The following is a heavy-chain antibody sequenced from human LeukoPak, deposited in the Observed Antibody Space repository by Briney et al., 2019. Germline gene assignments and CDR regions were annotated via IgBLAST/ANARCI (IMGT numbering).Heavy chain of an antibody. J-gene: IGHJ4*02. D-gene: IGHD3-10*01. CDR1: GFTFSSYW. V-gene: IGHV3-7*01. Sequence: GGPLRLSCAASGFTFSSYWMSWVRQAPGKGLEWVANIKQYGSEKYYADSVKGRFTISRDYAKNSLYLQKNKMSAEDADVYYCARGDMVGGVIITFWGQGTLVTVSS. CDR2: IKQYGSEK. CDR3: ARGDMVGGVIITF.